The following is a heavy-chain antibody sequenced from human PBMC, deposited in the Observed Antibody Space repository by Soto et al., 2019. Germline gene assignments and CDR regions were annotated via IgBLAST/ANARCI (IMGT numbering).Heavy chain of an antibody. D-gene: IGHD6-13*01. CDR1: GLTFSSYG. CDR3: ARDLGAAVGTPGWFDP. CDR2: IWYDGSIE. Sequence: QVHLVESGGDIVQPGRSLRFSCAASGLTFSSYGMHWVRQAPGKGLEWVAIIWYDGSIEYYADSVKGRFTISRDNSKNTLYLQMSSLRAEDTAVYYCARDLGAAVGTPGWFDPWGQGTVVTVSS. V-gene: IGHV3-33*01. J-gene: IGHJ5*02.